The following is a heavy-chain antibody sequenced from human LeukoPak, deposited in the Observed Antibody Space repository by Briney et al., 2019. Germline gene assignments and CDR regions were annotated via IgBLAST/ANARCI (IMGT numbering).Heavy chain of an antibody. CDR3: ARVGFGRLFPPYYYYGMDV. Sequence: ASVKVSCKASGGTFSSYAISWVRQAPGQGLEWMGGIIPIFGTANYAQKFQGRVTITADESTSTAYMELSSLRSEDTAVYYCARVGFGRLFPPYYYYGMDVWGKGTTVTVSS. V-gene: IGHV1-69*01. CDR1: GGTFSSYA. D-gene: IGHD3-10*01. J-gene: IGHJ6*01. CDR2: IIPIFGTA.